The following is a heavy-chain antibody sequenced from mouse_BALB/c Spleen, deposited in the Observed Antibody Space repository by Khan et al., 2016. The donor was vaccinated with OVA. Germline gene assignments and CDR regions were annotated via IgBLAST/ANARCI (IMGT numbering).Heavy chain of an antibody. CDR2: IDSNGGST. V-gene: IGHV5-6-3*01. D-gene: IGHD2-12*01. J-gene: IGHJ2*01. CDR3: ARSAI. CDR1: RFTISSYG. Sequence: EVELVESGGGIVQPGGSLKRSCAASRFTISSYGMSSVRQTPDKRLELVATIDSNGGSTAYRDRDMSRLTITGNNAKNARDLQMMSKKSDDTARYYCARSAIWGQGTTLTVSS.